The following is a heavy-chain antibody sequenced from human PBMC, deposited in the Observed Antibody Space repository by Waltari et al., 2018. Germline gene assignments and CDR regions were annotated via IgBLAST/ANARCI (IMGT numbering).Heavy chain of an antibody. J-gene: IGHJ5*02. Sequence: QVQLVQSGAEVKKPGSSVKVSCKASGGTFRNYAINWVRQAPGHGLEWMGGISPIFGSTTYAQKFQGRVTITADESTSTVYMELSSLRSDDTAVFYCGASGYSSSQNWIDRWGQGTLVTVSS. D-gene: IGHD2-2*01. V-gene: IGHV1-69*01. CDR1: GGTFRNYA. CDR3: GASGYSSSQNWIDR. CDR2: ISPIFGST.